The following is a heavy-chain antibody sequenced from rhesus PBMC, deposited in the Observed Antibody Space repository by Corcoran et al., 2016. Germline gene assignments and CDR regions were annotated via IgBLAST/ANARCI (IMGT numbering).Heavy chain of an antibody. V-gene: IGHV4-147*01. CDR2: IYGGSSSP. CDR3: ARPRYSGYNRFDV. J-gene: IGHJ5-1*01. D-gene: IGHD5-24*01. Sequence: QVQLQESGPGLVKPSETLSLTCAVSGGSISSNYWSWIRQSPGKGLEWIGYIYGGSSSPSSNPSLRSRVPISTDTSTNQFSLKLSSVTAADTAVYYCARPRYSGYNRFDVWGPGVLVTVSS. CDR1: GGSISSNY.